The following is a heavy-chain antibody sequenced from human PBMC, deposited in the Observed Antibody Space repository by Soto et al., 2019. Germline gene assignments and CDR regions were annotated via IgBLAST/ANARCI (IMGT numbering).Heavy chain of an antibody. Sequence: EVQLMESGGGLVQPGGSLRLSCAASGFTLSYYWMSWVRQAPGKGLEWVANIKEDGSEKYYVDSVKGRFTISRDNAQNSVFLQMNSLRVEDTGIYYCARDCSGGSCQYWGQGTLVTVSS. CDR1: GFTLSYYW. D-gene: IGHD2-15*01. J-gene: IGHJ4*02. CDR3: ARDCSGGSCQY. CDR2: IKEDGSEK. V-gene: IGHV3-7*01.